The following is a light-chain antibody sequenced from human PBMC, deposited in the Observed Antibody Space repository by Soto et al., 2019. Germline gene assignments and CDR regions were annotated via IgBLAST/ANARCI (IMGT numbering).Light chain of an antibody. CDR3: QQYNNWPLT. J-gene: IGKJ4*01. CDR1: QSVNST. Sequence: EIVLTQSPATLSLSPGERATLSCGASQSVNSTLTWYQQKPGQAPRLLIYGASTRATGIPSRFSGSWSGTEFTFTSSSLQPEDFSVYFCQQYNNWPLTFGGGTKVEI. V-gene: IGKV3D-15*01. CDR2: GAS.